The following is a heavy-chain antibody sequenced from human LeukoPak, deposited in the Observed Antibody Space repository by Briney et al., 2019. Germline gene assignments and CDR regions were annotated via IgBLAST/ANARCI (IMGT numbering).Heavy chain of an antibody. CDR3: ARRSDSGSDDGEDYFDY. D-gene: IGHD1-26*01. CDR2: MYYSGST. J-gene: IGHJ4*02. Sequence: SQTLSLTCTVSSGSISNSTFYWGWIRQPPGKGLEGIGRMYYSGSTYYNPSLKSLVTITVDTSKNQFSLKMTSETAADTAVYYCARRSDSGSDDGEDYFDYWGQGTLVTVSS. V-gene: IGHV4-39*01. CDR1: SGSISNSTFY.